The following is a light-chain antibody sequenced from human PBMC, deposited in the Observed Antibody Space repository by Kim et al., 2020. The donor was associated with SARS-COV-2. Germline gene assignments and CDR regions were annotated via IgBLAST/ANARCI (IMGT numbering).Light chain of an antibody. V-gene: IGKV1-33*01. CDR2: DAS. Sequence: DIHKTQSPPSLSASVGDRVTITCQASQDIAKSLNWYQQKPGKAPQLLIYDASDLETGVPSRFCGSGSGTRFTFTISSLKPEDIATYYCQQYDRPISVTFGGGTKVDIK. CDR3: QQYDRPISVT. CDR1: QDIAKS. J-gene: IGKJ4*01.